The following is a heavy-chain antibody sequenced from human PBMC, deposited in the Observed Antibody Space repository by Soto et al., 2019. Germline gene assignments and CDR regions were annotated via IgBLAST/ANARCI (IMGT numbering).Heavy chain of an antibody. CDR2: INSDGSST. V-gene: IGHV3-74*01. CDR1: GFTFSSYW. Sequence: EVQLVESGGGLVQPGGSLRLSCAASGFTFSSYWMHWVRQAPGKGLVWVSRINSDGSSTFYADSVKGRSTISRDNAKNTLDLQMNSLGAEDTAVYYCARDWDYSGSQKGSFGYWGQGTLGTVSS. D-gene: IGHD1-26*01. CDR3: ARDWDYSGSQKGSFGY. J-gene: IGHJ4*02.